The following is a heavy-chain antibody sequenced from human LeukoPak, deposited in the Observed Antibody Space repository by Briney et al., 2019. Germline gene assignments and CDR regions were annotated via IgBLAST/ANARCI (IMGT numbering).Heavy chain of an antibody. Sequence: GGSLRLSCSASGFTFSNYAMHWVRQAPGKRLDYVSAITNNGDTTYYADSVKGRFTISRDNSKNTLYLQMSSLRREDTAVYYCVQDNSGSGSYWGQGTLVTVSS. D-gene: IGHD3-10*01. CDR2: ITNNGDTT. V-gene: IGHV3-64D*06. J-gene: IGHJ4*02. CDR3: VQDNSGSGSY. CDR1: GFTFSNYA.